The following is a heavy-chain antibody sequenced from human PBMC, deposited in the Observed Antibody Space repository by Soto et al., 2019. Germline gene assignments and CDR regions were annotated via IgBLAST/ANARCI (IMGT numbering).Heavy chain of an antibody. CDR1: SGPFSGYY. CDR3: ARGRSYYGSGSNNWFDP. Sequence: QEQLQQWGAGLLKPSETLSLTCAVYSGPFSGYYWSWIRQSPGKGLEWIGEINRSGTTNYNPSLESRATISVDTSKNQFSLKLSSVTAADSAVYYCARGRSYYGSGSNNWFDPWGQGTLVTVSS. J-gene: IGHJ5*02. V-gene: IGHV4-34*01. D-gene: IGHD3-10*01. CDR2: INRSGTT.